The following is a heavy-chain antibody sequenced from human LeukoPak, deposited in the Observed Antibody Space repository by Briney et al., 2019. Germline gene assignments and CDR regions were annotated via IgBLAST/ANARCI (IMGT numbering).Heavy chain of an antibody. CDR1: GFTFSSYS. V-gene: IGHV3-33*01. Sequence: GGSLRLSCAASGFTFSSYSMHWVRQAPGKGLEWVAVIWYDGRNKYYADSVKGRFTISRDNSKNTLYLQMNSLRAEDTAVYYCARDLLVVVPAATDYYYYYGMDVWGQGTTVTVSS. D-gene: IGHD2-2*01. CDR2: IWYDGRNK. J-gene: IGHJ6*02. CDR3: ARDLLVVVPAATDYYYYYGMDV.